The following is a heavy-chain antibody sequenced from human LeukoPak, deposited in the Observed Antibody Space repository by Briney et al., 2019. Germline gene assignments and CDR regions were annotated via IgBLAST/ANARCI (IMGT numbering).Heavy chain of an antibody. D-gene: IGHD6-13*01. CDR1: GGSISSYY. CDR2: IYYSGST. Sequence: SETLSLTCTVSGGSISSYYWGWIRQPPGKGLEWIGSIYYSGSTYYNPSLKSRVTISVDTSKNQFSLKLSSVTAADTAVYYCATRIAAADIDYWGQGTLVTVSS. V-gene: IGHV4-39*01. J-gene: IGHJ4*02. CDR3: ATRIAAADIDY.